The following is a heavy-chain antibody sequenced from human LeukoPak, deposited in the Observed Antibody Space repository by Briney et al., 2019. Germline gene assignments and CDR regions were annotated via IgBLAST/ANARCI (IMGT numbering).Heavy chain of an antibody. Sequence: GGSLRLSCAASGFTFSHYSMNWVRQAPGKGLEWVSSISSSSSNINYADSVKGRFTISRDNSKNTLYLQMNSLRAEDTAVYYCAKGSENYVPMVYFDYWGQGTLVTVSS. CDR3: AKGSENYVPMVYFDY. J-gene: IGHJ4*02. D-gene: IGHD3-10*01. CDR1: GFTFSHYS. V-gene: IGHV3-21*04. CDR2: ISSSSSNI.